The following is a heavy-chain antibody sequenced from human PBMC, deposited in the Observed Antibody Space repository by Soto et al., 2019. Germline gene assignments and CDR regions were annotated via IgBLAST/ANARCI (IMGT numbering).Heavy chain of an antibody. Sequence: QVQLVESGGGLVKPGGSLRLSCAAAGFSFGDYYMSGIRQAPGRGLEWISYISGTGRTIDYANSVKGRFTISRDNADKSLYLQMNSLGAEDTAIYYCARAPSAHDSFDLWGQGTLVTVSS. CDR2: ISGTGRTI. J-gene: IGHJ5*02. CDR3: ARAPSAHDSFDL. V-gene: IGHV3-11*01. D-gene: IGHD5-12*01. CDR1: GFSFGDYY.